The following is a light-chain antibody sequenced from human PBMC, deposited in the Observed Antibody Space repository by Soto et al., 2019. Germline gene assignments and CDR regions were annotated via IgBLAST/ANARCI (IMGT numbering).Light chain of an antibody. Sequence: EIVMTQSQATLSVSPGERATLSCRASQSVSSNLAWYQQKPGQAPRLLIYGASTRATGIPARFSGSGSGTEFTLTISSLQSEDFAVYYCQQYNSWPPFTFGPGTKVDIK. CDR3: QQYNSWPPFT. J-gene: IGKJ3*01. CDR1: QSVSSN. CDR2: GAS. V-gene: IGKV3-15*01.